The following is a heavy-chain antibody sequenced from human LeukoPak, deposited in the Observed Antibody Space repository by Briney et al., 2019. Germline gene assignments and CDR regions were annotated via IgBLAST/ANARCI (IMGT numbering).Heavy chain of an antibody. J-gene: IGHJ4*02. Sequence: SETLSLTCTVSAYSISSGYYWGWIRQPPGQGLEWIGSIYHSGSTYYNPSLKSRVTMSVDMSTRQISLKLSSVTAADKAVYYCARAVGGDGSGSLWGPGTLVTVSS. CDR3: ARAVGGDGSGSL. CDR1: AYSISSGYY. V-gene: IGHV4-38-2*02. D-gene: IGHD3-10*01. CDR2: IYHSGST.